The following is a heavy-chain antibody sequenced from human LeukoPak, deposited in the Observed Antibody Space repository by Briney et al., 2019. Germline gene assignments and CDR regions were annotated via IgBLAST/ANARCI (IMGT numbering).Heavy chain of an antibody. Sequence: ASVKVSFKASGYTFTSYYMHWVRQAPGQGLEWMGVINPSGGSTSYAQKFQGRVTITRDTSTSTVYMELSSLRSEDTAVYYCARVGGYSGHHDYWGQGTLVTVSS. D-gene: IGHD5-12*01. V-gene: IGHV1-46*01. CDR1: GYTFTSYY. CDR3: ARVGGYSGHHDY. J-gene: IGHJ4*02. CDR2: INPSGGST.